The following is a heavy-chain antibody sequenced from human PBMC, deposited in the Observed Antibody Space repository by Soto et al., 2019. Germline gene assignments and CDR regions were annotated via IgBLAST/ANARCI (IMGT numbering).Heavy chain of an antibody. Sequence: SETLSLTCTVSGGSMNNYYWSWIRQSPGKGLEWIAYIYYSGSTKYNPSFESRVIVSVDTSRNQFSLKLSSLTAADTAVYYCARWHSSSGYYGMDVWGQGTTVTVSS. CDR1: GGSMNNYY. CDR3: ARWHSSSGYYGMDV. V-gene: IGHV4-59*01. J-gene: IGHJ6*01. CDR2: IYYSGST. D-gene: IGHD6-25*01.